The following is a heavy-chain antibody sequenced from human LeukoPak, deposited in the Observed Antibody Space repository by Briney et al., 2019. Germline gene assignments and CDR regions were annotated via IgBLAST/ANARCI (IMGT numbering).Heavy chain of an antibody. CDR1: GGSISNYY. CDR2: MYYSGST. D-gene: IGHD1-14*01. Sequence: SETLSLTCTVSGGSISNYYWSWIRQPPGKGLEWIGYMYYSGSTNYNPSLKSRVTISVGTSKNQFSLKLSSVTAADTAVYYCARERPEYNYYYGMDVWGQGTTVTVSS. V-gene: IGHV4-59*01. J-gene: IGHJ6*02. CDR3: ARERPEYNYYYGMDV.